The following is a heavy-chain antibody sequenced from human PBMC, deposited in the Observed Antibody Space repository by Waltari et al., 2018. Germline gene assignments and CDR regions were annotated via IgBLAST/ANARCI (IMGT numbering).Heavy chain of an antibody. CDR3: ARDPFYGSGSYYKLTRGYFDY. CDR2: ISSSSSTI. D-gene: IGHD3-10*01. CDR1: GFTFSSYS. J-gene: IGHJ4*02. Sequence: EVQLVESGGGLVQPGGSLRLSCAASGFTFSSYSMNWVRQAPGKGLQWVSYISSSSSTIYYANSVKGRFTIARDNAKNALYLQMNSLRAEETAVYYCARDPFYGSGSYYKLTRGYFDYWGQGTLVTVSS. V-gene: IGHV3-48*01.